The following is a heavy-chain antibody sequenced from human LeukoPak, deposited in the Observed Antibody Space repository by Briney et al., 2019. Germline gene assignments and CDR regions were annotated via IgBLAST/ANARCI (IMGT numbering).Heavy chain of an antibody. CDR2: IFYSGST. CDR3: ARDNWNYVDY. J-gene: IGHJ4*02. D-gene: IGHD1-20*01. V-gene: IGHV4-30-4*01. Sequence: PSETLSLTCTVPGGSLSSGDYYWSWIRQPPGKGLEWIGYIFYSGSTYYNPSLKSRLTTSLDTSKNQFSLRLSSLTAADTAVYYCARDNWNYVDYWGQGTLVTVSS. CDR1: GGSLSSGDYY.